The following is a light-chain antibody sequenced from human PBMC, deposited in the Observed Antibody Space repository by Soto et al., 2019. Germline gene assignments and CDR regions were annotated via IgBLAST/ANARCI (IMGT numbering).Light chain of an antibody. CDR2: EVS. J-gene: IGLJ1*01. CDR3: FSYTSSGTYV. V-gene: IGLV2-14*01. Sequence: QSVLTQPASVSGSPGQSTTISCTGTSSDVGNYKYVSWYQQHPGKAPKLMIYEVSNRPSGVSNRFSGSKSGNTASLTISGLQAEDETDYYCFSYTSSGTYVFGTGPKVTVL. CDR1: SSDVGNYKY.